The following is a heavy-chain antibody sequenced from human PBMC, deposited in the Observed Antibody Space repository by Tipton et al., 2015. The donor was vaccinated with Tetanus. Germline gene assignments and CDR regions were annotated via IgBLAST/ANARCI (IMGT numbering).Heavy chain of an antibody. CDR2: IFHTGGA. CDR3: ARVGDSGWGSPFDP. V-gene: IGHV4-31*03. J-gene: IGHJ5*02. D-gene: IGHD3-16*01. CDR1: GGSVNSDDYY. Sequence: LRLSCTVSGGSVNSDDYYWTWIRQHPGKGLDWIGYIFHTGGADYNPSLKSRATISIDTSKNQFSLKLSSVTAADTAVYYCARVGDSGWGSPFDPWGQGVLVTVSS.